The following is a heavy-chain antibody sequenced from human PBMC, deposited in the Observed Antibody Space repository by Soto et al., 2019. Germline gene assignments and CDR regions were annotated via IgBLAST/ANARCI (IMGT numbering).Heavy chain of an antibody. CDR3: AAEALCGADCYFFEY. CDR1: GFNLTNYE. J-gene: IGHJ4*02. CDR2: IRGSSNNI. V-gene: IGHV3-48*03. D-gene: IGHD2-21*02. Sequence: EVKLLETGGGSVQPGGSLRLSCAVSGFNLTNYEMNWVRQVPGKGLEWISKIRGSSNNIYYADSVKGRFTISRDNANNLLFLQMNSLRGEYTAFYYCAAEALCGADCYFFEYWGQGTLVTVSS.